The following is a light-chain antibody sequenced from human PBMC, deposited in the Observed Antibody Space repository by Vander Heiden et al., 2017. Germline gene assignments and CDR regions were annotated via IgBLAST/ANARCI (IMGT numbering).Light chain of an antibody. V-gene: IGLV2-8*01. J-gene: IGLJ2*01. CDR3: ISYAGSNNLV. CDR2: EVT. CDR1: SSDVGGYKY. Sequence: QSALTPPPSASGSPGRSVTVSCTGTSSDVGGYKYVSWYQQHPGKAPKLMIYEVTKRPSGVPDRFSGSKSGNTASLTVSGLQAEDEADYYCISYAGSNNLVFGGGTKLTVL.